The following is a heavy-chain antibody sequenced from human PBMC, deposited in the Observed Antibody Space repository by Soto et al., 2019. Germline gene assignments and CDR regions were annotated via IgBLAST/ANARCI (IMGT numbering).Heavy chain of an antibody. CDR2: INPSGGST. J-gene: IGHJ3*02. Sequence: QVHLVQSGAEVKKPGASVKVSCKASGYTFTSYYMHWVRQAPGQGLEWMGIINPSGGSTSYAQKFQGRVTMTRDTSTSTVYMELSSLRSADTAVYYCARGAPYYDILTGYAFDIWGQGTMVTVSS. V-gene: IGHV1-46*01. D-gene: IGHD3-9*01. CDR3: ARGAPYYDILTGYAFDI. CDR1: GYTFTSYY.